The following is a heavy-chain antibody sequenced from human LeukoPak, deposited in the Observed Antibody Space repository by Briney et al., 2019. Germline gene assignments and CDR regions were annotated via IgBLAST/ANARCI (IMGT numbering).Heavy chain of an antibody. D-gene: IGHD2-2*01. Sequence: EASVTVSCKTSGYTFTGYRMHWVRQAPGQGLEWMGRINPNSGDTNYAQKFQGRVTMTRDTSISTAYMELSRLTSDDTAMYYCARDYCSSTSCLFDYWGQGTLVTVSS. V-gene: IGHV1-2*06. J-gene: IGHJ4*02. CDR1: GYTFTGYR. CDR2: INPNSGDT. CDR3: ARDYCSSTSCLFDY.